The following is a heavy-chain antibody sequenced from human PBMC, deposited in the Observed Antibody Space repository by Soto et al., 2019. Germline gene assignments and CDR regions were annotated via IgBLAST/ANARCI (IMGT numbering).Heavy chain of an antibody. CDR3: ARQSSSGWNDYYYYGMDV. Sequence: GESLKISCKGSGYSFTSYWIGWVRQMPGKGLEWMGIIYPGDSDTRYSPSFQGQVTISADKSISTAYLQWSSLKASDTAMYYCARQSSSGWNDYYYYGMDVWGQGTTVTV. CDR1: GYSFTSYW. D-gene: IGHD6-19*01. V-gene: IGHV5-51*01. J-gene: IGHJ6*02. CDR2: IYPGDSDT.